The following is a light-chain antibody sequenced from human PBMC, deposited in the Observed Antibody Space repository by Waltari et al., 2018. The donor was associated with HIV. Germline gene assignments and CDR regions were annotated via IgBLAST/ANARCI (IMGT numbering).Light chain of an antibody. Sequence: DIQITQSPSTLSASVGDRVTHTCRASQSLSSWLAWYQQKPGKAPKLLIYKASSLESGVPSRFSGSGSGTEFTLTISSLQPDDFATYYCQQYNSYSQTFGQGTKVEIK. V-gene: IGKV1-5*03. J-gene: IGKJ1*01. CDR1: QSLSSW. CDR3: QQYNSYSQT. CDR2: KAS.